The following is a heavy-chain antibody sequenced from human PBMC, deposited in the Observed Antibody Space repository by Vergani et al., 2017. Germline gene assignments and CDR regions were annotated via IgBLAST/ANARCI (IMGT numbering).Heavy chain of an antibody. J-gene: IGHJ4*02. CDR2: IWYDGSNK. CDR3: AKLGGIAVAGMGY. Sequence: QVQLVESGGGVVQPGRSLRLSGAASGFPFSSYGMHWVRQAPGKGLEWVAVIWYDGSNKYYADSVKGRFTISRDNSKNTLYLQMNSLRAEDTAVYYCAKLGGIAVAGMGYWGQGTLVTVSS. CDR1: GFPFSSYG. V-gene: IGHV3-33*06. D-gene: IGHD6-19*01.